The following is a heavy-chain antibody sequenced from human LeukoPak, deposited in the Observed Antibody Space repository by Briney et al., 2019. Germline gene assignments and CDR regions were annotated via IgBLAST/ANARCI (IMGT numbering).Heavy chain of an antibody. CDR2: IYYSGST. CDR3: ARRYYDSSGYLDAFDI. V-gene: IGHV4-39*07. J-gene: IGHJ3*02. CDR1: GGSISSSSYY. D-gene: IGHD3-22*01. Sequence: SETLSLTCTVSGGSISSSSYYWGWIRQPPGKGLEWIGSIYYSGSTYYNPSLKSRVTISVDTSKNQFSLKLSSVTAADTAVYYCARRYYDSSGYLDAFDIWGQGTMVTVSS.